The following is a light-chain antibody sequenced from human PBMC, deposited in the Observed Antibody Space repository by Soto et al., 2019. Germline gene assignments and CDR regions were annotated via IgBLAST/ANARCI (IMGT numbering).Light chain of an antibody. CDR2: TAS. V-gene: IGKV1-39*01. CDR1: QSISTY. J-gene: IGKJ2*01. Sequence: DLQMTQSPSSLSASVGDRVTITCRASQSISTYLNWYQQKPGEAPNLLICTASSLQSGAPSRFSGSGSGTDFTLTINRQQPEEFETYYCQQTSRTPRTFGQGTKLEIK. CDR3: QQTSRTPRT.